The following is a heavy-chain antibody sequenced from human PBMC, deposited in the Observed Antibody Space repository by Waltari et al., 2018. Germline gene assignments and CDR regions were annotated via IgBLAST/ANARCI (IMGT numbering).Heavy chain of an antibody. Sequence: QLQLQESGPGLVKPSGTLSLTCTVSGDSMSGNNWWSWVRQSPEKGLEWIGQSHRSGRTNYNPPLEGRATISIDTANNQFSLKLTSTTAADTAVYYCARDRGRGLYLDSWGQGTLVTVSP. CDR3: ARDRGRGLYLDS. J-gene: IGHJ4*02. V-gene: IGHV4-4*02. CDR2: SHRSGRT. D-gene: IGHD2-15*01. CDR1: GDSMSGNNW.